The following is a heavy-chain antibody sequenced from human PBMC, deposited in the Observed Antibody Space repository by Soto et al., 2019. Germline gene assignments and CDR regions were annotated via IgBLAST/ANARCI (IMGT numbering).Heavy chain of an antibody. CDR3: ASVTNIAARGFGY. V-gene: IGHV5-10-1*01. CDR2: IDPSDSYT. D-gene: IGHD6-6*01. CDR1: GYSFTSYW. Sequence: GESLKISCKGSGYSFTSYWISWVRQMPGKGLEWMGRIDPSDSYTDYSPSFQGHVTISADKSISTAYLQWSSLKASDTAMYYCASVTNIAARGFGYWGQGTLVTVSS. J-gene: IGHJ4*02.